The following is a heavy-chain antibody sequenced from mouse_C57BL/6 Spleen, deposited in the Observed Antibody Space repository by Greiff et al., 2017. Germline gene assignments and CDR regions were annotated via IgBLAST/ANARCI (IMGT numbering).Heavy chain of an antibody. V-gene: IGHV1-80*01. D-gene: IGHD2-2*01. CDR2: IYPGDGDT. CDR3: ARSDGVTTGPGAY. J-gene: IGHJ3*01. Sequence: QVQLQQPGTELVKPGASVKISCKASGYAFSSYWMNWVKQRPGKGLEWIGQIYPGDGDTNYNGKFKGKATLTADKSSSTAYMQLSSLTSEDSAVYFCARSDGVTTGPGAYWGQGTLVTVSA. CDR1: GYAFSSYW.